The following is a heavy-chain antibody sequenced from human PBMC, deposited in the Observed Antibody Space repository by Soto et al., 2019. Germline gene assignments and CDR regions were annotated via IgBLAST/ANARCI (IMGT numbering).Heavy chain of an antibody. V-gene: IGHV3-9*01. D-gene: IGHD6-19*01. CDR2: ISWNSGSI. Sequence: GGSLRLSCAASGFTFGGYAMHWVRQAPGKGLEWVSAISWNSGSIDYADSVKGRFTISRDNAKNSLYLQMNSLRAEDTALYYCAKSHTTSGWYVTTDYWGQGTRVTVSS. J-gene: IGHJ4*02. CDR1: GFTFGGYA. CDR3: AKSHTTSGWYVTTDY.